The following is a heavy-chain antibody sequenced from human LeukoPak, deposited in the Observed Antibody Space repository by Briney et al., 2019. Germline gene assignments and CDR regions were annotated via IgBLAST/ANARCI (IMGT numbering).Heavy chain of an antibody. CDR1: GGSISSSSYY. V-gene: IGHV4-39*01. Sequence: SETLSLTCTVSGGSISSSSYYWGWIRRPPGKGLGWVGSIYYSGSTYYHPSLKSRVTISVDTSKNQFSLKLSSVTAADTAVYYCARVTTVTTSFHFDYWGQGTLVTVSS. J-gene: IGHJ4*02. CDR3: ARVTTVTTSFHFDY. CDR2: IYYSGST. D-gene: IGHD4-17*01.